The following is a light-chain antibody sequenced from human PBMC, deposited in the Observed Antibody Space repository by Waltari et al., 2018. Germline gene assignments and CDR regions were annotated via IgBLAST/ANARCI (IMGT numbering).Light chain of an antibody. Sequence: QLVLTQSPSASASLGASVKLTCTLSSGHSSNIIAWLQQQPGKGPRYLMQVNSDGSHRTGDEIPDRCSGSSSGAERYLTISSLQSEDEADYYCETGGHGTWVFGGGTKLTVL. J-gene: IGLJ3*02. CDR2: VNSDGSH. CDR1: SGHSSNI. V-gene: IGLV4-69*01. CDR3: ETGGHGTWV.